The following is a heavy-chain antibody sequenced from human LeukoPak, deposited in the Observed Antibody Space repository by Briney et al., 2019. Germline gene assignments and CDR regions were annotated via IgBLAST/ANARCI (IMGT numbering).Heavy chain of an antibody. CDR3: ARLDY. J-gene: IGHJ4*02. V-gene: IGHV3-30-3*01. CDR2: ISYDGSNK. Sequence: GRSLRLSCAASGFTFSSYAMHWVRQAPGKGLEWVAVISYDGSNKYYADSVKGRFTISRDNSKNTLYLQMISLRAEDTAVYYCARLDYWGQGTLVTVSS. CDR1: GFTFSSYA.